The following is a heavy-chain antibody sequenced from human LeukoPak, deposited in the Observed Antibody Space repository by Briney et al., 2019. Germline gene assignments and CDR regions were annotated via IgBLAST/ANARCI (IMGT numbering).Heavy chain of an antibody. Sequence: ASVKVSCKASGYTFTSYDINWVRQATGQGLEWMGWMNSNSGNTGYAQKFQGRVTMTRNTSISTAYMELSSLRSEDTAVYYCARTHPYYYDSSGYVIWGQGTMVTVSS. CDR3: ARTHPYYYDSSGYVI. CDR1: GYTFTSYD. V-gene: IGHV1-8*01. J-gene: IGHJ3*02. CDR2: MNSNSGNT. D-gene: IGHD3-22*01.